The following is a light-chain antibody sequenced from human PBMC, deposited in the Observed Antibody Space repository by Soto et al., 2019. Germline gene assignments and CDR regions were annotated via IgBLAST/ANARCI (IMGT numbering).Light chain of an antibody. J-gene: IGKJ1*01. CDR2: DAY. Sequence: EVVLTQSPVTLSLSPVERATLSCRASQSFRGLLAWYQQKPGQAPRLLIYDAYNRATGIPARFSGSGSGTEFTLTISSLQSEDFAVYYCQQYNNWPPTWTFGQGTKVDIK. CDR1: QSFRGL. CDR3: QQYNNWPPTWT. V-gene: IGKV3D-15*01.